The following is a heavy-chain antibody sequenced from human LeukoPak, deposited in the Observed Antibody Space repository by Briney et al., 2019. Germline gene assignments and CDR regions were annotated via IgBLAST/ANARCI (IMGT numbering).Heavy chain of an antibody. D-gene: IGHD3-10*01. CDR2: ISGSGGST. J-gene: IGHJ4*02. Sequence: GGSLRLSCAASGFTFSSYAMSWVRQAPGKGLEWVSAISGSGGSTYYADSVKDRFTISRDNSKNTLYLQMNSLRAEDTAVYYCAKELGYYGSGSPGARGQGTLVTVSS. V-gene: IGHV3-23*01. CDR3: AKELGYYGSGSPGA. CDR1: GFTFSSYA.